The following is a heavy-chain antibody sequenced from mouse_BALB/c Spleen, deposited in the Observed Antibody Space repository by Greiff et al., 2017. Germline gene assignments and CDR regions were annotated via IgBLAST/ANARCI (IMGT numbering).Heavy chain of an antibody. J-gene: IGHJ2*01. V-gene: IGHV3-2*02. CDR3: ARQGYRYDYFDY. Sequence: DVKLVESGPGLVKPSQSLSLTCTVTGYSITSDYAWNWIRQFPGNKLEWMGYISYSGSTSYNPSLKSRISITRDTSKNQFFLQLNSVTTEDTATYYCARQGYRYDYFDYWGQGTTLTVSS. CDR1: GYSITSDYA. D-gene: IGHD2-14*01. CDR2: ISYSGST.